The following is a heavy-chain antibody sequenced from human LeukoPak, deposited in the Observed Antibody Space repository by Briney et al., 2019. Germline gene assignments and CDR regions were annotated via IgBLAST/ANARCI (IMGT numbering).Heavy chain of an antibody. CDR2: IVVGSGNT. D-gene: IGHD3-22*01. Sequence: GASVKVSCKASGYTFTSSAMQWVRQARGQRLEWIGWIVVGSGNTNYAQKFQERVTITRDMSTSTAYMELSSLRSEDTAVYYCATAPKWLLPSDAFDIWGQGTMVTVSS. J-gene: IGHJ3*02. V-gene: IGHV1-58*02. CDR1: GYTFTSSA. CDR3: ATAPKWLLPSDAFDI.